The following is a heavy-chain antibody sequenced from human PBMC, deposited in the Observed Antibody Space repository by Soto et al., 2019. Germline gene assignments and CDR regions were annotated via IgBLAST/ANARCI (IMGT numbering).Heavy chain of an antibody. V-gene: IGHV4-31*03. D-gene: IGHD5-12*01. CDR3: ARVGRDGYNYDY. Sequence: QVQLQESGPGLVKPSQTLSLTCTVSGGSISSGGYYWSWIRQHPGKGLEWIGYIYYSGSTYYNPSLKSRXXIXVXTSKNQFSLKLSYVTAADTAVYYCARVGRDGYNYDYWGQGTLVTVSS. CDR1: GGSISSGGYY. J-gene: IGHJ4*02. CDR2: IYYSGST.